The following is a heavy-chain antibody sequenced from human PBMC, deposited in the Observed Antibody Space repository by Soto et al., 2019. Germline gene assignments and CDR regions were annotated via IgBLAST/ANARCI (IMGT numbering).Heavy chain of an antibody. D-gene: IGHD6-13*01. CDR3: ARIKGGAAGNFDY. CDR1: GGSIANGAYY. Sequence: SETLSLPCTVSGGSIANGAYYWTWIRQHPGKGLEWIGYIYYSGSTFYNPSLKSRVMISADTSKNQFSLRLNFVTAADTAVYYCARIKGGAAGNFDYWGQGALVTVSS. J-gene: IGHJ4*02. V-gene: IGHV4-31*03. CDR2: IYYSGST.